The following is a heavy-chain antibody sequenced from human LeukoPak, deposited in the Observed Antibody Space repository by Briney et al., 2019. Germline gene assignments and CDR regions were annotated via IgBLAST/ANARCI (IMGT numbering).Heavy chain of an antibody. CDR3: SLSVLDN. CDR1: GGSFSAYY. CDR2: INQSGST. Sequence: SETLSLTCAVYGGSFSAYYWSWIRQPPGKGLEWMGEINQSGSTNYNASLKSPFTISVDPSKNHSSLKVTSVTAAGVREEYRSLSVLDNWGQGTLVTVSS. V-gene: IGHV4-34*01. J-gene: IGHJ4*02. D-gene: IGHD6-6*01.